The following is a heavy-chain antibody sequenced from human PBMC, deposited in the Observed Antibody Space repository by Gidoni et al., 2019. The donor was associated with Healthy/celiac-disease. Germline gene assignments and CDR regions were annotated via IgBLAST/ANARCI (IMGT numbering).Heavy chain of an antibody. CDR1: GFTFDDYT. CDR3: ATSTRYYYMDV. J-gene: IGHJ6*03. CDR2: ISWDGGST. V-gene: IGHV3-43*01. Sequence: EVQLVESGGVVVQPGGSLRLSCAASGFTFDDYTMHWVRHAPGKGLELVSLISWDGGSTYYADSVKGRFTISRDNSKNALYLQMNSLRTEDTALYYCATSTRYYYMDVWGKGTTVTVSS. D-gene: IGHD1-1*01.